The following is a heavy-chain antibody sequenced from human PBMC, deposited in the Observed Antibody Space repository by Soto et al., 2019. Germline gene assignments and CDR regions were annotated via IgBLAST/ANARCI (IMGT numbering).Heavy chain of an antibody. CDR2: ISYDGSNK. CDR1: GFTFSSYA. J-gene: IGHJ6*02. Sequence: LRLSCAASGFTFSSYAMHWVRQAPGKGLEWVAVISYDGSNKYYADSVKGRFTISRDNSKNTLYLQMNSLRAEDTAVYYCARVLLTGYYRYYGMDVWGQGTTVTVSS. V-gene: IGHV3-30-3*01. D-gene: IGHD3-9*01. CDR3: ARVLLTGYYRYYGMDV.